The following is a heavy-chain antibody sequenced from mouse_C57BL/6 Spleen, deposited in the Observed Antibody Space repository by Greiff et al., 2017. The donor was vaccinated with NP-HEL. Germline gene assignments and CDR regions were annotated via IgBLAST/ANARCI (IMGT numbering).Heavy chain of an antibody. J-gene: IGHJ4*01. Sequence: VQLQQPGAELVRPGTSVKLSCKASGYTFTSYWMHWVKQRPGHGLAWIGVIDPSDSYTNYNQKFKGKATLTVDTSSSTAYMQLSSLTSEDSAVYYCARRNYGSSHAMDYWGQGTSVTVSS. CDR2: IDPSDSYT. D-gene: IGHD1-1*01. V-gene: IGHV1-59*01. CDR3: ARRNYGSSHAMDY. CDR1: GYTFTSYW.